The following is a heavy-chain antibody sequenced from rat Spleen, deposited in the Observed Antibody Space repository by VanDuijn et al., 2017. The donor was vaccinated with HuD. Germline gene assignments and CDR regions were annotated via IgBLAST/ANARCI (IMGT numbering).Heavy chain of an antibody. D-gene: IGHD1-6*01. CDR1: GFSLTSNG. CDR3: TRGEYTTDYYYPFDY. CDR2: ISSGGST. V-gene: IGHV2S12*01. Sequence: QVQLKESGPGLVQPSQTLSLTCTVSGFSLTSNGVSWVRQPPGKGLEWIAAISSGGSTYYNSALKSRLSISRDTSKSQVFLKMNSLQTEDTAIYFCTRGEYTTDYYYPFDYWGQGVMVTVSS. J-gene: IGHJ2*01.